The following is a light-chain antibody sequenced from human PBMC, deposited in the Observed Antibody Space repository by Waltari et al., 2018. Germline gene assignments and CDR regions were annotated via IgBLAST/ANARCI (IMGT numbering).Light chain of an antibody. V-gene: IGKV3-20*01. J-gene: IGKJ1*01. CDR3: QHYVRLPAT. CDR1: QSVGTA. CDR2: GAS. Sequence: EVVLTQSPGTLSLSPGERATLGCRASQSVGTALAWYQPAPGQARSLLIFGASRRPTGIPDRFSGSGSGTDFSLTISRLEPEDFAVYYCQHYVRLPATFGQGTKVEI.